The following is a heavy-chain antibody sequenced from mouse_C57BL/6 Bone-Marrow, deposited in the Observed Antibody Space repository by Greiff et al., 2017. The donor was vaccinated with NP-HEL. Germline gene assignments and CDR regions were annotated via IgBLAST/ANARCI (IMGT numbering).Heavy chain of an antibody. CDR2: INPSSGYT. CDR3: ARWAGADAMDM. J-gene: IGHJ4*01. Sequence: QVQLQQSGAELARPGASVKMSCKASGYTFTSYTMHWVKQRPGQGLEWIGYINPSSGYTKYNQKFKDKATLTADKSSSTAYMHLSSLTSEDSAVYYGARWAGADAMDMGGQGTAVTVTA. CDR1: GYTFTSYT. V-gene: IGHV1-4*01.